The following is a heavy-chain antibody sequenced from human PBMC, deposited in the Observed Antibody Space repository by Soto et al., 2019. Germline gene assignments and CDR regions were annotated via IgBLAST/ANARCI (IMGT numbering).Heavy chain of an antibody. CDR3: ARDGGATIVIMTPDY. Sequence: QVQLVESGGGVVQPGRSLRLSCAASGFTFSSYGMHWVRQAPGKGLGWVAVIWYDGSNKYYADSVKGRFTISRDNSKNTLYLQMNSLRAEDTAVYYCARDGGATIVIMTPDYWGQGTLVTVSS. D-gene: IGHD3-16*02. V-gene: IGHV3-33*01. J-gene: IGHJ4*02. CDR1: GFTFSSYG. CDR2: IWYDGSNK.